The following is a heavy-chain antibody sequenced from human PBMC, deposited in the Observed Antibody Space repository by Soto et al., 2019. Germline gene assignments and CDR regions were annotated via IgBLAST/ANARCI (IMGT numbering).Heavy chain of an antibody. CDR2: IYYSGST. CDR3: ARLTALNSGYDPETEDYYYYYYMDV. Sequence: PSETLSLTCTVSGGSISSYYWSWIRQPPGKGLEWIGYIYYSGSTNYNPSLKSRVTISVDTSKNQFSLKLSSVTAADTAVYYCARLTALNSGYDPETEDYYYYYYMDVWGKGTTVTVSS. V-gene: IGHV4-59*01. CDR1: GGSISSYY. J-gene: IGHJ6*03. D-gene: IGHD5-12*01.